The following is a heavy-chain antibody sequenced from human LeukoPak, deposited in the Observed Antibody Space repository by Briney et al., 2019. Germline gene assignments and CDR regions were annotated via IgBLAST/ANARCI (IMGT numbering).Heavy chain of an antibody. CDR1: GFTFSNFW. D-gene: IGHD2-2*01. CDR3: AKAARYCSSTSCYYYYYMDV. J-gene: IGHJ6*03. Sequence: GGSLRLSCAASGFTFSNFWMTWVRQAPGKGLEWVANIKKDGTEKYYVESVRGRFAVSRDNAETSLYLQMNSLRAEDTAVYYCAKAARYCSSTSCYYYYYMDVWGKGTTVTVSS. V-gene: IGHV3-7*01. CDR2: IKKDGTEK.